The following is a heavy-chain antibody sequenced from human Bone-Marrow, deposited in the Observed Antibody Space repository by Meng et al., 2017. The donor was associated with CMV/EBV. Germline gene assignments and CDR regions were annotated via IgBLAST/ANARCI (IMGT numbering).Heavy chain of an antibody. CDR1: GFTFGDYA. Sequence: GESLKISCTASGFTFGDYAMTWVRQAPGKGLEWVGFIRSKAYGGTTEYAASVKGRFTISRDYSKSIAYLQMNSLKTEDTAVYYCTRNRGGYYFDYWGQGTLVTVSS. CDR3: TRNRGGYYFDY. D-gene: IGHD3-16*01. V-gene: IGHV3-49*04. J-gene: IGHJ4*02. CDR2: IRSKAYGGTT.